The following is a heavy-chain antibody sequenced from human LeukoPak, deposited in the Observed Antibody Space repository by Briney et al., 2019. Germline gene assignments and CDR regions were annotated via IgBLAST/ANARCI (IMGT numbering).Heavy chain of an antibody. D-gene: IGHD3-22*01. J-gene: IGHJ4*02. Sequence: PGESLKISCKGSGSSFTNYWIGWGRQMPGKGLEWMGTIYPGDSDTRHRPSFQGQVTISADKSISTAYLQWSSLKASDTAMYYCASLGVEAYDSSGYYYFDYWGQGALVTVSS. CDR1: GSSFTNYW. CDR3: ASLGVEAYDSSGYYYFDY. V-gene: IGHV5-51*01. CDR2: IYPGDSDT.